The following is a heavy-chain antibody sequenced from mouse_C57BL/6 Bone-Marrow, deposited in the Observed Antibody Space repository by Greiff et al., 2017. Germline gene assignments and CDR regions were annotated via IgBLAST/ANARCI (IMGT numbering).Heavy chain of an antibody. CDR2: IHPNSGST. CDR3: ARAYYYGDSSHYYAMDY. CDR1: GYTFTSYW. Sequence: QVQLQQPGAELVKPGASVKLSCKASGYTFTSYWMHWVKQRPGQGLEWIGMIHPNSGSTNYTEKFKSKATLTVDKSSSTAYMQLSSLTSEDSAVYYCARAYYYGDSSHYYAMDYWGQGTSVTVSS. J-gene: IGHJ4*01. V-gene: IGHV1-64*01. D-gene: IGHD1-1*01.